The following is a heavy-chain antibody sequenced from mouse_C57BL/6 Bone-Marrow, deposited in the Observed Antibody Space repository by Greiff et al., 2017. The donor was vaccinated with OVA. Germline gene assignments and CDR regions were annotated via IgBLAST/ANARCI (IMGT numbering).Heavy chain of an antibody. Sequence: EVQGVESGGGLVQPGGSLKLSCAASGFTFSDYYMYWVRQTPERRLEWVAYISNGGGSTYYPDTVKGRFTISRDNAKNTLYLQMSRLKSEDTAMYYCARADAWFAYWGQGTLVTVSA. D-gene: IGHD2-3*01. V-gene: IGHV5-12*01. J-gene: IGHJ3*01. CDR1: GFTFSDYY. CDR3: ARADAWFAY. CDR2: ISNGGGST.